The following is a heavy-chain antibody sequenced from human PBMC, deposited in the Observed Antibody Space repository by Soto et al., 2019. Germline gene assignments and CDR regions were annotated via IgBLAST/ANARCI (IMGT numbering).Heavy chain of an antibody. V-gene: IGHV5-51*01. Sequence: GESLKISCKGSGYSFTSYWIGWVRQMPGKGLEWMGIIYPGDSDTRYSPSFQGQVTISADKSISTAYLQWSSLKASDTAVYYCAKGLRITMIRGGDGMDVWGQGTTVTVSS. CDR3: AKGLRITMIRGGDGMDV. J-gene: IGHJ6*02. CDR1: GYSFTSYW. D-gene: IGHD3-22*01. CDR2: IYPGDSDT.